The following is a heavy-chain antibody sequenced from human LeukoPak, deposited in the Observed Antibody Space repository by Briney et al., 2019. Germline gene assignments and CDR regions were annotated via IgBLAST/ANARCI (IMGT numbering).Heavy chain of an antibody. Sequence: PSETLSLTCTVSGGSITSSTYYWAWIRQPPGKGLEWIGSIYYSGTTYYNPSLKSRVTISVDTSKNQFSLKLSSVTAADTAVYYCARGTRSGSTRGWFDPWGRGTLVTVSS. CDR2: IYYSGTT. J-gene: IGHJ5*02. D-gene: IGHD3-10*01. CDR3: ARGTRSGSTRGWFDP. V-gene: IGHV4-39*07. CDR1: GGSITSSTYY.